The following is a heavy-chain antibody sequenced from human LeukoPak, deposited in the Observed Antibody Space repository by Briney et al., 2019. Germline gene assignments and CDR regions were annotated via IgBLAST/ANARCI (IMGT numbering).Heavy chain of an antibody. CDR2: IIPIFGTA. Sequence: ASVKVSCKASGGTFSSYAISWVRQAPGQGLEWMGGIIPIFGTANYAQKFQGRVTTTADESTSTAHMELSSLRSEDTAVYYCASYSSSWFDAFDIWGQGTMVTVSS. D-gene: IGHD6-13*01. CDR3: ASYSSSWFDAFDI. V-gene: IGHV1-69*13. CDR1: GGTFSSYA. J-gene: IGHJ3*02.